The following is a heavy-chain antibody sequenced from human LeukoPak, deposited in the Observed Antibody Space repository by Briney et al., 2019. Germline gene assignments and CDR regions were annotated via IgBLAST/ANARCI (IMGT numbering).Heavy chain of an antibody. CDR2: IYPGDSDT. CDR3: ARLNIVVVPAARANYYYYYMDV. J-gene: IGHJ6*03. Sequence: GESPKISCKGSGYSFTSYWIGWVRQMPGKGLEWMGIIYPGDSDTRYSPSFQGQVTISADKSISTAYLQWSSLKASDTAMYYCARLNIVVVPAARANYYYYYMDVWGKGTTVTVSS. D-gene: IGHD2-2*01. V-gene: IGHV5-51*01. CDR1: GYSFTSYW.